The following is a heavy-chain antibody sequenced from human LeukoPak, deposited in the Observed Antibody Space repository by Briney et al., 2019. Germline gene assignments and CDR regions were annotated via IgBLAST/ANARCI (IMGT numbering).Heavy chain of an antibody. CDR3: ARAVGSFDWLPLFDY. J-gene: IGHJ4*02. D-gene: IGHD3-9*01. CDR1: GYFISSGYY. CDR2: IHHSGST. V-gene: IGHV4-38-2*02. Sequence: SETLSLTCTVSGYFISSGYYWGWIRQPPGKGLQWIGSIHHSGSTYYNPSLKSRVTISVDTSKNQFSLKLSSVTAPDTAVYYCARAVGSFDWLPLFDYWGQGALVTVSS.